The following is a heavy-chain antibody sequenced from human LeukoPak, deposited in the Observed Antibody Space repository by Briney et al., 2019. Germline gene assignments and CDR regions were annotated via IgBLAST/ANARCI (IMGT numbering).Heavy chain of an antibody. V-gene: IGHV1-2*02. CDR2: INPNSGGT. D-gene: IGHD6-19*01. CDR1: GYTFTGYY. J-gene: IGHJ4*02. CDR3: ARGRGGWYYFDY. Sequence: ASVKVSCKASGYTFTGYYMHWVRQAPGQGLEWMGWINPNSGGTNYAQKFQGRVTMTRDTSISTAYMELSRLRSGDTAVYYCARGRGGWYYFDYWGQGTLVTVSS.